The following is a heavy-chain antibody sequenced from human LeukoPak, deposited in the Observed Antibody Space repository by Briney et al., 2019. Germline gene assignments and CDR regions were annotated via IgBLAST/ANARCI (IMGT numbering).Heavy chain of an antibody. J-gene: IGHJ5*02. CDR2: IYYTGTT. D-gene: IGHD6-6*01. V-gene: IGHV4-31*03. Sequence: SQTLSLTCSVSGDSIRSGTYYWTWIRQHPGKGLEWIGNIYYTGTTYDHPSLESRRTMSLDTLKNQFSLRLRSVTAADAATYYCATDLAARTGPVDTWGQGTLVAVSS. CDR3: ATDLAARTGPVDT. CDR1: GDSIRSGTYY.